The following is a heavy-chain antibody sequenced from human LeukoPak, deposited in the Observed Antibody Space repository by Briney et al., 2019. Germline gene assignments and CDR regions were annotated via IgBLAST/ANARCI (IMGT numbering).Heavy chain of an antibody. CDR1: GFTVSSNY. J-gene: IGHJ4*02. Sequence: GGSLRLSCAASGFTVSSNYMSWVRQAPGKGLEWVSVIYSGGSTYYADSVKGRFTISRDNSKNTLYLQMNSLRAEDTAVYYCARGGRDIVVVPAAPPHFDYWGQGTLVTVSS. CDR2: IYSGGST. V-gene: IGHV3-66*01. D-gene: IGHD2-2*01. CDR3: ARGGRDIVVVPAAPPHFDY.